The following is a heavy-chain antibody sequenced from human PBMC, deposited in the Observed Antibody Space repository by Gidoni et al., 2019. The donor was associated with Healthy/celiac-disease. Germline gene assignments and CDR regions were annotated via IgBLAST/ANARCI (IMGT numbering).Heavy chain of an antibody. Sequence: FSSYWMSWVRQAPGKGLEWVANIKQDGSEKYYVDSVKGRFTISRDNAKNSLYLQMNSLRAEDTAVYYCARGKNWFDPWGQGTLVTVSS. CDR3: ARGKNWFDP. J-gene: IGHJ5*02. V-gene: IGHV3-7*03. CDR2: IKQDGSEK. CDR1: FSSYW.